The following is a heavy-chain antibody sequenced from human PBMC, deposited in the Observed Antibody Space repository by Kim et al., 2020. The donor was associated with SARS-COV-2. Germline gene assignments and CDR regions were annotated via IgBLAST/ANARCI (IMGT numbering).Heavy chain of an antibody. J-gene: IGHJ3*02. D-gene: IGHD2-15*01. V-gene: IGHV3-21*03. CDR2: ISSGGSYI. CDR1: GFTFSSYS. Sequence: GGSLRLSCAASGFTFSSYSMNWVRQAPGKGLEWVSSISSGGSYIYYADSMKGRFTISRDNAKNSLYLQMNRLRAEDTAVYYCARGTLRSCSSWCYDSFDMWGQGTMVTVSS. CDR3: ARGTLRSCSSWCYDSFDM.